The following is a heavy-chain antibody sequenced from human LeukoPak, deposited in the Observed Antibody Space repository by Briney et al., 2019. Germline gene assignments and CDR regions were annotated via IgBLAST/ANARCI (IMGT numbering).Heavy chain of an antibody. CDR1: GFTFSSYS. Sequence: PGGSLRLSCAASGFTFSSYSMNWVRQAPGKGLEWVSSISSSSSYIYYADSVKGRFTISRDNAKNSLYLQMNSLRAEDTAAYYCARDPYDILTGYYSYWGQGTLVTVSS. CDR2: ISSSSSYI. D-gene: IGHD3-9*01. J-gene: IGHJ4*02. CDR3: ARDPYDILTGYYSY. V-gene: IGHV3-21*01.